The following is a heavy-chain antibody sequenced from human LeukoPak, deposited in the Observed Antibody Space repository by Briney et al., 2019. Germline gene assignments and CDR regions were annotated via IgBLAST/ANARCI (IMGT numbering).Heavy chain of an antibody. CDR3: ARDGPHGSGSYYPYYYGMDV. J-gene: IGHJ6*04. D-gene: IGHD3-10*01. V-gene: IGHV1-18*01. CDR1: GYTFTSYG. CDR2: ISAYNGNT. Sequence: GASVKVSCKASGYTFTSYGISWVRQAPGQGLEWMGWISAYNGNTNYAQKLQGRVTMTTDTSTSTAYMELRSLRSDDTAVYYCARDGPHGSGSYYPYYYGMDVWGKGTTVTVSS.